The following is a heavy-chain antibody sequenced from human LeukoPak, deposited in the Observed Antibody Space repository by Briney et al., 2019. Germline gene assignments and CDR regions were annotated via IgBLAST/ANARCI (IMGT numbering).Heavy chain of an antibody. J-gene: IGHJ6*03. CDR2: IYPGDSDT. D-gene: IGHD6-13*01. CDR1: GYSFTSYW. CDR3: ARPRIAAAGNVYYMDV. Sequence: GESLKISCKGSGYSFTSYWIGWVRQMPGKGLDWMGIIYPGDSDTRYSPSFQGQVTISADKSISTAYLQWSSLKASDTAMYYCARPRIAAAGNVYYMDVWGKGTTVTVSS. V-gene: IGHV5-51*01.